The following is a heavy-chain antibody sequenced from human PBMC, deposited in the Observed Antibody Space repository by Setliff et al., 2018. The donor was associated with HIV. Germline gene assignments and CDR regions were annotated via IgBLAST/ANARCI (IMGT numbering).Heavy chain of an antibody. CDR3: APDFGDNWFDP. CDR2: IIPVYHTT. CDR1: GGAFTSYA. V-gene: IGHV1-69*06. Sequence: SVKVSCKASGGAFTSYAFSWVRQAPGQGLEWMGRIIPVYHTTDYAPQFQGRVAITADKSTSTVYMDLSNLRSDDTATYYCAPDFGDNWFDPWGQGTLVTVSS. J-gene: IGHJ5*02. D-gene: IGHD4-17*01.